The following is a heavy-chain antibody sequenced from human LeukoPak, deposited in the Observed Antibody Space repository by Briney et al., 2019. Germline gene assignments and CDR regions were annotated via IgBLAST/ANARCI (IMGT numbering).Heavy chain of an antibody. CDR1: GYSISSGYY. V-gene: IGHV4-38-2*01. Sequence: PSETLSLTCAVSGYSISSGYYWGWIRQPPGKGLEWIGSIYHSGSTYYNPSLKSRVTISVDTSKNQLSLKLSSVTAADTAVYYCARRDYMDVWGKGTTVTVSS. J-gene: IGHJ6*03. CDR3: ARRDYMDV. CDR2: IYHSGST.